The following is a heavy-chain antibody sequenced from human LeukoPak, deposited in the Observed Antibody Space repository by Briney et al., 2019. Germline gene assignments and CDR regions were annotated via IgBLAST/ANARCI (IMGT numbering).Heavy chain of an antibody. D-gene: IGHD3-22*01. CDR1: GGSISSSSYY. Sequence: SETLSLTCTVSGGSISSSSYYWGWIRQPPGKGLEWIGSIYYSGSTYYNPSLKSRVTISVDTSKSQFSLKLSSVTAADTAVYYCARVYDSSGYLGYWGQGTLVTVSS. CDR2: IYYSGST. CDR3: ARVYDSSGYLGY. J-gene: IGHJ4*02. V-gene: IGHV4-39*07.